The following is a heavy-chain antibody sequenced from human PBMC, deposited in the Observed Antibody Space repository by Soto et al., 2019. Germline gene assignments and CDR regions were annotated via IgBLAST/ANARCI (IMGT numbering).Heavy chain of an antibody. J-gene: IGHJ6*03. CDR3: ARVGDGRFGEGYYYYYYMDV. CDR2: ISAYNGNT. D-gene: IGHD3-10*01. V-gene: IGHV1-18*01. CDR1: GYTFTSYG. Sequence: ASVKVSCQASGYTFTSYGISWVRQAPGQGLEWMGWISAYNGNTNYAQKLQGRVTMTTDTSTSTAYMELRSLRSDDTAVYYCARVGDGRFGEGYYYYYYMDVWGKGTTVTVSS.